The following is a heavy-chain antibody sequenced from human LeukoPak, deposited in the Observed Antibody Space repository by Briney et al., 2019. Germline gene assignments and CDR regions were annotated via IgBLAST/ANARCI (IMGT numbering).Heavy chain of an antibody. CDR3: APPHADY. J-gene: IGHJ4*02. CDR1: GFTFSIYA. Sequence: PGGSLRLSCAASGFTFSIYAMSWVRQAPGKGLEWVSAISGDGVTTYYADSVKGRFTISRDNSKNTVYLQMNSLRAEDTAVYYCAPPHADYWGQGTLVTVSS. V-gene: IGHV3-23*01. CDR2: ISGDGVTT.